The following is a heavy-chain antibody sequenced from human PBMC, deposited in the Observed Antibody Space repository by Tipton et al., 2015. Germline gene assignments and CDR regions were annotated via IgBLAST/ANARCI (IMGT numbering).Heavy chain of an antibody. Sequence: TLSLTCTVSGGSISSSSYYWAWIRQPPGKGLEWIESLYFSGSTHYNPSLKRRVTISLDTSKNQFSLTLNTVTAADTAVYYCARDLEHGMDVWGQGTTVTVSS. V-gene: IGHV4-39*07. CDR1: GGSISSSSYY. D-gene: IGHD5-24*01. CDR2: LYFSGST. J-gene: IGHJ6*02. CDR3: ARDLEHGMDV.